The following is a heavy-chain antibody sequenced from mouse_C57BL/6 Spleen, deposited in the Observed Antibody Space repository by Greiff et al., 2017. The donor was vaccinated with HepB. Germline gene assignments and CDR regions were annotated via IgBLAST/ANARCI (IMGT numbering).Heavy chain of an antibody. V-gene: IGHV14-3*01. CDR3: ARSGNYYGSSLDWYFDV. CDR1: GFNIKNTY. D-gene: IGHD1-1*01. CDR2: IDPANGNT. J-gene: IGHJ1*03. Sequence: EVQLQQSVAELVRPGASVKLSCTASGFNIKNTYMHWVKQRPEQGLEWIGRIDPANGNTKYAPKFQGKATITADTSSNTAYLQLSSLTSEDTAIYYCARSGNYYGSSLDWYFDVWGTGTTVTVSS.